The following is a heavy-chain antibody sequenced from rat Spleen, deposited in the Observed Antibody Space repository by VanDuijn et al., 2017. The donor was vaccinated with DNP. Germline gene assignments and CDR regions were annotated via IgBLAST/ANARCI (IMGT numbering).Heavy chain of an antibody. CDR2: ITSNGGAT. CDR1: GFTFSYYW. V-gene: IGHV5-31*01. J-gene: IGHJ3*01. CDR3: VRPYHYSGGGFAY. D-gene: IGHD1-1*01. Sequence: EVQLVESDGGLVQPGRSLKVSCAASGFTFSYYWMTWVRQVPGKGLEWLASITSNGGATYYLDSVKGRFTISRDDAQDTLYLQMNSLRSEDMATYYCVRPYHYSGGGFAYWGQGTLVTVSS.